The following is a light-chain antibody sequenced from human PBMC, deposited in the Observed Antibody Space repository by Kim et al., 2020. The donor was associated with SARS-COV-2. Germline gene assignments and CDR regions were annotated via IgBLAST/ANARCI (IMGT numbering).Light chain of an antibody. CDR3: ISYTGRNTFV. Sequence: GQPVTISWTGTSSDVGGYHRVSWYKQSPGTAPKLIIYEVTHRPSGIPDRFSGSKSGNTASLHISGLQADDEADYYCISYTGRNTFVFGTGTKVTVL. V-gene: IGLV2-18*02. CDR1: SSDVGGYHR. J-gene: IGLJ1*01. CDR2: EVT.